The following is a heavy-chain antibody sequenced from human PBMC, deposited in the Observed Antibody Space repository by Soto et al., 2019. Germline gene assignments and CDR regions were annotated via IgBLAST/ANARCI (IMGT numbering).Heavy chain of an antibody. V-gene: IGHV4-30-4*01. CDR2: IYYSGST. J-gene: IGHJ2*01. D-gene: IGHD3-3*01. CDR1: GVSINNGDYY. CDR3: AREKSVVFGMAHQYWYFDL. Sequence: TLSLTCAVSGVSINNGDYYWSWIRQPPGKGLEWIGYIYYSGSTYVNPSLKSRLSMSLDTSENQFSLKLTSVTAADTAVYYCAREKSVVFGMAHQYWYFDLWGRGTLVTVSS.